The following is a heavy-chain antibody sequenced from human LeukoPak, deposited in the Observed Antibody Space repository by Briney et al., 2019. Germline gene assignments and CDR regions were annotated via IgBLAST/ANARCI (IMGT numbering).Heavy chain of an antibody. D-gene: IGHD2-21*02. V-gene: IGHV1-69*04. Sequence: SVKVSCEASGDSLCSYSISLVPQAPGHGLEWMGRIIPILGIAYYAQKFQGRVTITADKSTSTAYLELSSLRSEDTAVYYCARDGLRWLTVVVTAGIRTYFDYWGQGTLATVSS. CDR1: GDSLCSYS. CDR2: IIPILGIA. CDR3: ARDGLRWLTVVVTAGIRTYFDY. J-gene: IGHJ4*02.